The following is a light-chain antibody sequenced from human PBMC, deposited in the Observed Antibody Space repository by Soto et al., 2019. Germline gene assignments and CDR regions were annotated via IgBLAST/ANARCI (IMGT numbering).Light chain of an antibody. J-gene: IGLJ2*01. V-gene: IGLV4-69*01. CDR1: SGHSSYA. CDR3: QNWGTGVVV. CDR2: LYSDGSH. Sequence: QPVLTQSPSASASLGASVKLTCTLSSGHSSYAIAWHQQQPEKGPHYLMKLYSDGSHTKGDGIPDRFSGSSSGAERYLTISSLQSEDEADYYCQNWGTGVVVFGGGTKVTVL.